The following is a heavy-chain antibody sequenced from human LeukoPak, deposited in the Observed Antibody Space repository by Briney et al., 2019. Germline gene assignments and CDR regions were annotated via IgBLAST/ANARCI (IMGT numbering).Heavy chain of an antibody. J-gene: IGHJ3*02. Sequence: SETLSLTCTVSGGSISSSSYYWGWIRQPPGKGLEWIGSIYYSGSTYYNPSLKSRVTISVDTSKNQFSLKLSSVTAADTAVYYCARGHVLRFLEWLPRSNMGGNDAFDIWGQGTMVTVSS. CDR2: IYYSGST. CDR1: GGSISSSSYY. D-gene: IGHD3-3*01. CDR3: ARGHVLRFLEWLPRSNMGGNDAFDI. V-gene: IGHV4-39*07.